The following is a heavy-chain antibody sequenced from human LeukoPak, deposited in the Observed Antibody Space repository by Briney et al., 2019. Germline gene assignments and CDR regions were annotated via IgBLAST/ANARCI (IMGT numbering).Heavy chain of an antibody. Sequence: SETLSLTCTVSGGSISSGSYYWGWIRQPPGKGLEWIGSIYHSGSTYYNPSLKSRVTISVDTSKNQFSLKLSSVTAADTAVYYCARVEDGSFDYWGQGTLVTVSS. J-gene: IGHJ4*02. CDR2: IYHSGST. CDR1: GGSISSGSYY. CDR3: ARVEDGSFDY. V-gene: IGHV4-39*07. D-gene: IGHD3-10*01.